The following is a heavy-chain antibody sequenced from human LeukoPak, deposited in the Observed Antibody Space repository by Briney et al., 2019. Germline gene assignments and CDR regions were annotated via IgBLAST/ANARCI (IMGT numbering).Heavy chain of an antibody. CDR2: ITSGSGTI. CDR3: ARTSKAAGIFDY. Sequence: GGSLRLSCAGSGFTFSTYSMNGVRQAPGKGLEWVSYITSGSGTIYYADSVKGRFTVSRDNAKNSLYLQMNSLRDEDTAVYYCARTSKAAGIFDYWGQGTLVTVSS. V-gene: IGHV3-48*02. CDR1: GFTFSTYS. D-gene: IGHD6-13*01. J-gene: IGHJ4*02.